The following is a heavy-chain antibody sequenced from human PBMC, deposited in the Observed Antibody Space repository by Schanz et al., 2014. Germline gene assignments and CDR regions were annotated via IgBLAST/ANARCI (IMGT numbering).Heavy chain of an antibody. CDR3: ARSRSGFYFDY. J-gene: IGHJ4*02. Sequence: EVQLVESGGGLVQPGGSLRLSCSASGFTFSSDWMSWVRQAPGKGLEWVANIKEDGSVKDYVDSVKGRFTISRDNAKNSLYLQMNSLRAEDTAVYYCARSRSGFYFDYWGQGTLVTVSS. D-gene: IGHD1-26*01. V-gene: IGHV3-7*04. CDR2: IKEDGSVK. CDR1: GFTFSSDW.